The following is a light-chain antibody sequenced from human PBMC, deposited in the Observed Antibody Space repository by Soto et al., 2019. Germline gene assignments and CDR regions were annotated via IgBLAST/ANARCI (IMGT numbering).Light chain of an antibody. Sequence: DIQMTQSPSSLSASVGARVSITCQASQDIRTSLSWFQHKPGRAPKLLIYGASYLETGVPSRFRGSGSGTDFTFTITSLQPEDIATYYCQHYTNRPPFTFGPGTIVDIK. CDR2: GAS. CDR1: QDIRTS. CDR3: QHYTNRPPFT. V-gene: IGKV1-33*01. J-gene: IGKJ3*01.